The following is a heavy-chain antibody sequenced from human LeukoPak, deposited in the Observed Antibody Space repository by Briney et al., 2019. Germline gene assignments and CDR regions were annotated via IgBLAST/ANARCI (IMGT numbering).Heavy chain of an antibody. J-gene: IGHJ4*02. D-gene: IGHD3-22*01. Sequence: PGGSLRLSCAASGFTFSSYAMSWVRQAPGKGLEWVSAISGSGGSTYYADSVKGRFTISRDNSKNTLYLQMDSLRAEDTAVYYCAKSLMIGVVILDYWGQGTLVTVSS. CDR1: GFTFSSYA. CDR3: AKSLMIGVVILDY. V-gene: IGHV3-23*01. CDR2: ISGSGGST.